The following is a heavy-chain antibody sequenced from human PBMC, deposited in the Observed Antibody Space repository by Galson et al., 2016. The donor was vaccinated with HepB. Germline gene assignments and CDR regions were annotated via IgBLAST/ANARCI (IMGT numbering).Heavy chain of an antibody. D-gene: IGHD5-12*01. J-gene: IGHJ4*02. Sequence: LTCAVYGGSFSGYYWRWIRPPPGKGLEWIGEINHSGSTPYNPSLKSRVTISVDTSENKFSLKLKSVTAAETAVYYCARGAATIAGAFDYWGQGTLVTVSS. V-gene: IGHV4-34*01. CDR3: ARGAATIAGAFDY. CDR2: INHSGST. CDR1: GGSFSGYY.